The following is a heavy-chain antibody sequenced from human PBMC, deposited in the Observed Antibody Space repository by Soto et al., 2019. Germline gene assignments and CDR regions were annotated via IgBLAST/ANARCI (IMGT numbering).Heavy chain of an antibody. J-gene: IGHJ1*01. CDR2: IIPLFGTA. D-gene: IGHD2-21*02. Sequence: QVQLVQSGAEVKKPGSSVKVSCKASGGTFSSYAISWVRQAPGQGLEWMGGIIPLFGTANYAQKFQGRVTITADESTSTAYMELSSLRSEDTAVYYCARGERRAYCGGYCYYFQHWGQGTLVTVSS. CDR3: ARGERRAYCGGYCYYFQH. V-gene: IGHV1-69*12. CDR1: GGTFSSYA.